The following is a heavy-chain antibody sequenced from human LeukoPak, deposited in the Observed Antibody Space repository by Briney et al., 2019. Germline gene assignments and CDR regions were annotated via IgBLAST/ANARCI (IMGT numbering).Heavy chain of an antibody. D-gene: IGHD5-12*01. CDR2: ISAHGDTT. J-gene: IGHJ4*02. Sequence: GGSLRLSCAASGFTFDDYAMHWVRQAPGKGLEWVALISAHGDTTYYADSVRGRFTISRDNSKNTLYLQMSSLRAEDTAVYYCASSTSGYATYDYWGQGTLVTVSS. CDR3: ASSTSGYATYDY. V-gene: IGHV3-43*02. CDR1: GFTFDDYA.